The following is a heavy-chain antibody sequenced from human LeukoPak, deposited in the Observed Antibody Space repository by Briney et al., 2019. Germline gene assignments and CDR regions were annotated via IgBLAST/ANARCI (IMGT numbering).Heavy chain of an antibody. J-gene: IGHJ6*03. CDR2: ISTSGST. Sequence: PSETLSLIRTVSGGPISSYYWSWLRQPAGKGLEWIGRISTSGSTNYNPPLKTRVTMSVDTSKNQFSLKLSSVTAADTAVYYCAREGRCSSTSCYKLYYYYYYMDVWGKGTTVTVSS. CDR3: AREGRCSSTSCYKLYYYYYYMDV. V-gene: IGHV4-4*07. CDR1: GGPISSYY. D-gene: IGHD2-2*02.